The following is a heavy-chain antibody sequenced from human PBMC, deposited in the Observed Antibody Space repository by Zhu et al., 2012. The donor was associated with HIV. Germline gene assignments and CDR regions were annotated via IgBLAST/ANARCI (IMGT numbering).Heavy chain of an antibody. CDR1: GDSVSNYY. Sequence: QVQLQESGPGLVKPSEILSLTCTVSGDSVSNYYWSWIRQPPGKGLEWIGYIYTGGNTNYNPSLKSRVIISVDTSKNQLSLKLSSVTAADTAVYYCARCRVSSSCSFDYWGQGTLVIVSS. D-gene: IGHD6-13*01. J-gene: IGHJ4*02. V-gene: IGHV4-4*09. CDR3: ARCRVSSSCSFDY. CDR2: IYTGGNT.